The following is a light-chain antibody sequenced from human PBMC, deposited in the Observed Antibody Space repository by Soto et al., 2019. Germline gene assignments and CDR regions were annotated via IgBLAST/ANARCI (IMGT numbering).Light chain of an antibody. CDR1: QSVSSSY. CDR3: QQYGSSPYT. J-gene: IGKJ2*01. V-gene: IGKV3D-20*01. CDR2: DAS. Sequence: EIVLTQSPATLSLSPGERATLSCAASQSVSSSYLAWYQQKPGLAPRLLIYDASSRATGIPDRFSGSGSGTDFTLTISRLAPEDFAVYYCQQYGSSPYTFGQGTKLEIK.